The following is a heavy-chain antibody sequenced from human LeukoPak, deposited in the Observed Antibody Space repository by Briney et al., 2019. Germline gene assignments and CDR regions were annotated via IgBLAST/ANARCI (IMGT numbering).Heavy chain of an antibody. D-gene: IGHD4-17*01. CDR1: GFTFSSYA. CDR2: INGSGGST. V-gene: IGHV3-23*01. CDR3: AKDSTVTTAYWYFDL. Sequence: GGSLRLSCAASGFTFSSYAMSWVRQAPGKGLEWVSAINGSGGSTYYADSVKGRFTISRDNSKNTLYLQMNSLRAEDTAVYYCAKDSTVTTAYWYFDLWGRGTLVTVSS. J-gene: IGHJ2*01.